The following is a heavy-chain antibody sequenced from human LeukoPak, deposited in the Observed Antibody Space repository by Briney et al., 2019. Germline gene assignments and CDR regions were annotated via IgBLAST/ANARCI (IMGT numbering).Heavy chain of an antibody. CDR3: ARPGYSTDWGRFDP. Sequence: GGSLRLSRAASGFTFGDYGMSWVRQGPGKGLEWVSGINWNGDSTGYADSVKGRFTISRDNAKNTLYLQMNSLRAEDTALYYCARPGYSTDWGRFDPWGQGTLVTVSS. D-gene: IGHD6-19*01. CDR1: GFTFGDYG. V-gene: IGHV3-20*04. CDR2: INWNGDST. J-gene: IGHJ5*02.